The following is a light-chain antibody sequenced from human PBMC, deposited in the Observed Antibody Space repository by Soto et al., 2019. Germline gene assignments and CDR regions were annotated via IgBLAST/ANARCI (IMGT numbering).Light chain of an antibody. CDR2: GAY. CDR1: QSVDIN. CDR3: QQRHMWPIT. Sequence: EIVLTPSPATLPVSPGERVTLSCRASQSVDINLAWYQQKPGQAPRLLIYGAYNRATGIPPRFSGSGSGTDFTLTISSLEPEDSAVYYCQQRHMWPITFGQGTRLEIK. V-gene: IGKV3-11*01. J-gene: IGKJ5*01.